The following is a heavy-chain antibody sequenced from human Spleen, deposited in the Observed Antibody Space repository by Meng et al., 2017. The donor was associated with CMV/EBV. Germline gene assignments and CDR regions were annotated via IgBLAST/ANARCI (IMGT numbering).Heavy chain of an antibody. CDR1: GGSISSRSSY. D-gene: IGHD6-13*01. Sequence: GGSISSRSSYWGWIRQPPWKGLEWIGSMFYTGTTNYNPSLKSRVTISVDTSKNQFSLKLSSVTAADTAVYYCARSDSAGQTGGHFDYWGQGTLVTVSS. J-gene: IGHJ4*02. CDR3: ARSDSAGQTGGHFDY. CDR2: MFYTGTT. V-gene: IGHV4-39*07.